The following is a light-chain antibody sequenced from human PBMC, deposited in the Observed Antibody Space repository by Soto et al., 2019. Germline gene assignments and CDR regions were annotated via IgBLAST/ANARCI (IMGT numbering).Light chain of an antibody. J-gene: IGLJ3*02. CDR3: ETWDSNTRV. CDR1: SGHSTYI. Sequence: QSVLTQSSSASASLGSSVKLTCTLSSGHSTYIIAWHQQQPGKAPRYLMNLEGSGRYYRGSGVPDRFSGSSSGADRYLTISNLQFEDEADYYCETWDSNTRVFGGGIKLTVL. CDR2: LEGSGRY. V-gene: IGLV4-60*02.